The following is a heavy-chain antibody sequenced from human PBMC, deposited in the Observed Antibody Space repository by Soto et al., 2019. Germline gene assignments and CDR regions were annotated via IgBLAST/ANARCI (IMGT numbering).Heavy chain of an antibody. D-gene: IGHD2-2*01. CDR3: ARVLGVPAAPRGYYYYGMDV. CDR1: GGSFSGYY. V-gene: IGHV4-34*01. J-gene: IGHJ6*02. Sequence: SDTLSLTCAVYGGSFSGYYWSWIRQPPGKGLEWIGEINHSGSTNYNPSLKSRVTISVDTSKNQFSLKLSSVTAADTAVYYCARVLGVPAAPRGYYYYGMDVWGQGTRVTVSS. CDR2: INHSGST.